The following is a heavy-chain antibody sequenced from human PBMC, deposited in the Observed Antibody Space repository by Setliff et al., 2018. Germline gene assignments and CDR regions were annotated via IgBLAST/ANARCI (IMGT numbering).Heavy chain of an antibody. CDR3: ALEHSNSSPTVYYYMDV. CDR2: IIPLFETT. CDR1: GGTFSSFS. Sequence: GASVKVSCKASGGTFSSFSITWVRQAPGQGLEWMGRIIPLFETTNYVEKFQGRVTITADKSTSTAYMELSRLTSEDTAVYYCALEHSNSSPTVYYYMDVWGKGTTVTVSS. D-gene: IGHD6-6*01. J-gene: IGHJ6*03. V-gene: IGHV1-69*06.